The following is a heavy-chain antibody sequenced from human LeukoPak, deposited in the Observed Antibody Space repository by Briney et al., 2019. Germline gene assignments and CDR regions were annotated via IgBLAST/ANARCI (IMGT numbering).Heavy chain of an antibody. J-gene: IGHJ5*02. V-gene: IGHV1-18*01. D-gene: IGHD3-3*01. Sequence: ASVKVSCKASGYTFTSYGISWVRQAPGQGLEWMGWISAYNGNTNYAQKLQGRVTMTTDTSTSTAYMELRSLRSDDTAVYYCARGLSRDFWSGYYSGENNWFDPWGQGTLVTVSS. CDR3: ARGLSRDFWSGYYSGENNWFDP. CDR1: GYTFTSYG. CDR2: ISAYNGNT.